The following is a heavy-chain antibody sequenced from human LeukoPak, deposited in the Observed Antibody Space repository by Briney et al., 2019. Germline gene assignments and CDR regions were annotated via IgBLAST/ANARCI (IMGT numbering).Heavy chain of an antibody. D-gene: IGHD2-2*01. Sequence: SETLSLTCTVSGDSMTSTSHFWDWVRQPPGKGLEWIGNIYYRGTTYYNPSLKSRVTISVDTSKNQFSLRLSSVTAADTAVYYCARFSTSCLDYWGQGTLVTVSS. CDR1: GDSMTSTSHF. J-gene: IGHJ4*02. V-gene: IGHV4-39*07. CDR2: IYYRGTT. CDR3: ARFSTSCLDY.